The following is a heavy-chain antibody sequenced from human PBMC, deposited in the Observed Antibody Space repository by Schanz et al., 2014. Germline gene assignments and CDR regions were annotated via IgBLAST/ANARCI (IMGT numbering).Heavy chain of an antibody. CDR3: AKDAPYPFDL. V-gene: IGHV3-23*01. CDR1: GFSFSGFW. J-gene: IGHJ2*01. CDR2: ISGDHRNT. Sequence: EVQLLESGGGLVEPGGSLRLSCAASGFSFSGFWMTWVRQAPGKGLEWVSSISGDHRNTFYADSVKGRFTISRDNSKNTLYLQMNSLRAEDTAIYYCAKDAPYPFDLWGRGTLITVSS.